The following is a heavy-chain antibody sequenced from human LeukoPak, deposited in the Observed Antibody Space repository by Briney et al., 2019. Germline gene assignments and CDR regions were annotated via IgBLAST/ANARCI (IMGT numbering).Heavy chain of an antibody. J-gene: IGHJ4*02. CDR3: AKVLGVYYPVGFYY. D-gene: IGHD2-8*01. V-gene: IGHV3-23*01. CDR1: GFTFSSFA. CDR2: VSGGDSSNT. Sequence: PGGSLRLSCAASGFTFSSFAMSWVRQAPGKGLEWVSGVSGGDSSNTYYAESVKGRFAISRDNSKNTLYLQMNILRAEDTAVYYCAKVLGVYYPVGFYYWVQGTLLAVSS.